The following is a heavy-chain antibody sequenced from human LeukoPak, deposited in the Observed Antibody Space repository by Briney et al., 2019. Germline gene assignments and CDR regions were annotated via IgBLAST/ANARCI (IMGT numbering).Heavy chain of an antibody. D-gene: IGHD2-2*01. CDR1: GYTFTSYG. Sequence: GASVKVSCKASGYTFTSYGISWVRQAPGQGLEWMGWISAYNGNTNYAQKLQGRVTMTRNTSINTAYMELSRLRSDDTAVYYCARGLRGSPAFDYWGQGTLVTVSS. CDR3: ARGLRGSPAFDY. V-gene: IGHV1-18*01. J-gene: IGHJ4*02. CDR2: ISAYNGNT.